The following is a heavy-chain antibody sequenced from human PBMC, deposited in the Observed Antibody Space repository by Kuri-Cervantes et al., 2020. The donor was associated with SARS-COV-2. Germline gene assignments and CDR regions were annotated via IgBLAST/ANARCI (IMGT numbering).Heavy chain of an antibody. CDR1: GYSFTNYG. J-gene: IGHJ5*02. Sequence: ASVKVSCKASGYSFTNYGINWVRQAPGQGLERMGWISAYNGNTIYAQKLQGRVTMTTDTSTSTAYMDLRSLRSDDTAVYYCARDSNDFWCGYATFDPWGQGTLVTVSS. D-gene: IGHD3-3*01. CDR3: ARDSNDFWCGYATFDP. CDR2: ISAYNGNT. V-gene: IGHV1-18*04.